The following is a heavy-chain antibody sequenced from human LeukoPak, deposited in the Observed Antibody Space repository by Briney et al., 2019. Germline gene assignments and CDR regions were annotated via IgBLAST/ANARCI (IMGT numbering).Heavy chain of an antibody. Sequence: SETLSLTCTVSGGSISSGGYYWSWIRQHPGKGLEWIGYIYYSGSTHYNPSLKSRVTISVDTSKNQFSLKLSSVTAADTAVYYCARDQRKVPAAFDIWGQGTMVTVSS. CDR1: GGSISSGGYY. J-gene: IGHJ3*02. CDR2: IYYSGST. CDR3: ARDQRKVPAAFDI. V-gene: IGHV4-31*03.